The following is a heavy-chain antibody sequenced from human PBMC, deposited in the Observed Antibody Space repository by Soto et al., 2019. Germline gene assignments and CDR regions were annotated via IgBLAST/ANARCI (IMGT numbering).Heavy chain of an antibody. D-gene: IGHD2-8*02. CDR1: GGSFSGYY. V-gene: IGHV4-34*01. J-gene: IGHJ4*02. CDR3: ARDKITGLFDY. Sequence: QVQLQQWGAGLLKPSETLSLTCAVYGGSFSGYYWTWIRQPPGTGLEWIGEINHCGSTNSNPPLKGRVTISVDTSKNQFSLKLTSVTAAHTAVYYCARDKITGLFDYWGQGTLVTVSS. CDR2: INHCGST.